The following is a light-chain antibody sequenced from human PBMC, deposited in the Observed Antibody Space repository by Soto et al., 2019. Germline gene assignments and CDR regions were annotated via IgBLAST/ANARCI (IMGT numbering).Light chain of an antibody. CDR3: GSWDSSLSAYV. Sequence: QSLLTQPPLVSAALGQMVTISCSGSSSNIGGNSVSWYQQLPGTAPKLLIYDDNKRPSGIPDRFSGSKSGTSATLGITGFQTGDEADYYCGSWDSSLSAYVFGTGTKVTVL. CDR2: DDN. CDR1: SSNIGGNS. V-gene: IGLV1-51*01. J-gene: IGLJ1*01.